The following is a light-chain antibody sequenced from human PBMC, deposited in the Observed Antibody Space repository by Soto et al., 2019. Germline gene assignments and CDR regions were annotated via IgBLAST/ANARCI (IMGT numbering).Light chain of an antibody. Sequence: IVLTQSPGTLSLSPGERATLSCRPSQTVSSNFLAWYQHKPGQAPRLLIYGASSRATGIPDRFSGSGSGTDFTLTISSLQSEDFAVYYCHEYNTWPWPFGQGTKVDIK. CDR3: HEYNTWPWP. CDR2: GAS. CDR1: QTVSSNF. J-gene: IGKJ1*01. V-gene: IGKV3-20*01.